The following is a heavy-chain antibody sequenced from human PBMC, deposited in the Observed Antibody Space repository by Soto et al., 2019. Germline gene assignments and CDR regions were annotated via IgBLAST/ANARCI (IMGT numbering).Heavy chain of an antibody. D-gene: IGHD4-17*01. J-gene: IGHJ6*02. V-gene: IGHV1-46*01. Sequence: GASMKVSCKASGYTFTTYYMHWLRQARGQRLEWMGIITLSGGSTSYAQKFQGRVTMTRDTSTSTVYMELSSLRSEDTAVYYCARVHGDYALGYYGMDVWGQGTTVTVSS. CDR2: ITLSGGST. CDR3: ARVHGDYALGYYGMDV. CDR1: GYTFTTYY.